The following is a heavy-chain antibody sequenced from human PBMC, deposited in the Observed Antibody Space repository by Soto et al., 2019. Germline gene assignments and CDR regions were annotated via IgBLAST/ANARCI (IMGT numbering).Heavy chain of an antibody. D-gene: IGHD2-15*01. CDR2: IYWDDDE. V-gene: IGHV2-5*02. J-gene: IGHJ6*02. CDR1: GFSLSNSGVG. CDR3: AHKGGRGAAMDV. Sequence: QITLKESGPTLVKPTQTLTLTCTFSGFSLSNSGVGVAWIRQPPGKALEWLTLIYWDDDERYSPSLKSRPTIXKXXSKNQVVLTLTNMDPVDTATYFCAHKGGRGAAMDVWGQGTTVTVSS.